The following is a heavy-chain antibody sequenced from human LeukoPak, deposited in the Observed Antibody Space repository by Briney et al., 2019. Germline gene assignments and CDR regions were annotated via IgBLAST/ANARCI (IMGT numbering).Heavy chain of an antibody. CDR2: ISYSGSP. J-gene: IGHJ4*02. CDR1: GGSISSYY. V-gene: IGHV4-59*01. CDR3: ARDADTSAHFDY. Sequence: SETLSLTCTVSGGSISSYYWSWIRQPPGKGLEWLGYISYSGSPNYNPSLKSRVTISVDTSKNQFSLKLSSVTAADTAVYYCARDADTSAHFDYWGQGTLVTLSS. D-gene: IGHD2-2*01.